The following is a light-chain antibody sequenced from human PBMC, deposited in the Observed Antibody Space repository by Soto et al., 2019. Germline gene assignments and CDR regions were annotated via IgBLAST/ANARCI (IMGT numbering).Light chain of an antibody. J-gene: IGLJ2*01. Sequence: QSALTQPRSVSGSPGQSVTISCTGTSSDVGGYNYVSWYQQHPGKAPKLMIYDVSKRPSGFPDRFSGSKSGNTASLTITGLQAEYEADYYCCSYAGATAVFGGGTKLTVL. CDR2: DVS. CDR3: CSYAGATAV. CDR1: SSDVGGYNY. V-gene: IGLV2-11*01.